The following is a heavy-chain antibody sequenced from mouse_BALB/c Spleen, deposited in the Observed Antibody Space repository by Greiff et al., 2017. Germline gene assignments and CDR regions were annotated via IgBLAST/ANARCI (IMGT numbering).Heavy chain of an antibody. J-gene: IGHJ1*01. D-gene: IGHD2-14*01. CDR3: TRSGESYYRYDYWYFDV. CDR2: IYPGNSDT. V-gene: IGHV1-5*01. CDR1: GYSFTSYW. Sequence: VHVKQSGTVLARPGASVKMSCKASGYSFTSYWMHWVKQRPGQGLEWIGAIYPGNSDTSYNQKFKGKAKLTAVTSASTAYMELSSLTNEDSAVYYCTRSGESYYRYDYWYFDVWGAGTTVTVSS.